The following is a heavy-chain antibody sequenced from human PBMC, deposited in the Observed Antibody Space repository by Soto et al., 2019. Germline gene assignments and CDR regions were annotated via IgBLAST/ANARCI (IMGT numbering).Heavy chain of an antibody. Sequence: ASVKVSCKASGDTFTNSAFIWVRQAPGQGLEWMGWISAYNGNTDYEQKFQGRVTMTTDTSTSTAHMELRSLRCDDTAVYYRAREGSRSGRRRPQTYIGYWGQGTRVTVSS. CDR1: GDTFTNSA. CDR3: AREGSRSGRRRPQTYIGY. CDR2: ISAYNGNT. J-gene: IGHJ4*02. D-gene: IGHD6-13*01. V-gene: IGHV1-18*01.